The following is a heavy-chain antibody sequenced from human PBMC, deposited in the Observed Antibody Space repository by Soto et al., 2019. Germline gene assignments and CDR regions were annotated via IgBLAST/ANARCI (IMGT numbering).Heavy chain of an antibody. CDR2: IYYSGST. J-gene: IGHJ4*02. Sequence: TLSLTCTVSGGPISSGGYYWSRIRQHPGKGLEWIGYIYYSGSTYYNPSLKSRVTISVDTSKNQFSLKLSSVTAADTAVYYCARVRAAADYFDYWGQGTLVTVSS. D-gene: IGHD6-13*01. V-gene: IGHV4-31*03. CDR1: GGPISSGGYY. CDR3: ARVRAAADYFDY.